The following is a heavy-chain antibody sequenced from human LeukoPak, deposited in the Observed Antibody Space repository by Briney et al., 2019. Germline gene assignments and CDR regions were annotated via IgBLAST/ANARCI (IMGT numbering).Heavy chain of an antibody. V-gene: IGHV3-30*02. J-gene: IGHJ4*02. CDR2: IRFDGSKD. CDR3: AKVGQDYGDHYFFDS. CDR1: GFTLSSYW. D-gene: IGHD4-17*01. Sequence: GGSLRLSCAASGFTLSSYWMSWVRQAPGKGLEWVAFIRFDGSKDYYADSVKGRFTISRDNAKNTLYLQMNSLRVEDTAVYFCAKVGQDYGDHYFFDSWGQGTLVTVSS.